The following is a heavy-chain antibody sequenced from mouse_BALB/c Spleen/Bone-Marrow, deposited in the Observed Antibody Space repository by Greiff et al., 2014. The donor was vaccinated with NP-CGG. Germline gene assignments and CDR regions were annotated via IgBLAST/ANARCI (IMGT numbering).Heavy chain of an antibody. V-gene: IGHV14-3*02. CDR1: GFNIKDTY. CDR2: IDPANGFA. J-gene: IGHJ4*01. D-gene: IGHD2-10*01. CDR3: ARAYYGNYPYVMDY. Sequence: EVQLQQSGAELVKPGASVKLSCTASGFNIKDTYIHWVNQRPEQGLEWIGRIDPANGFAKYDPKFQGKATITADTSSNTAYLHLSSLTSEDTAVHYCARAYYGNYPYVMDYWGQGTSVTVSS.